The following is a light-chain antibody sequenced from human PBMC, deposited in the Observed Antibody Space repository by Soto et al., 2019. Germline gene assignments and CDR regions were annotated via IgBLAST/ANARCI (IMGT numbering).Light chain of an antibody. V-gene: IGKV3-11*01. CDR3: QQHFNGPIT. CDR2: GAS. J-gene: IGKJ5*01. CDR1: QSISSF. Sequence: EIVLTQSPATHSCYPGEREKLSCRDSQSISSFLAWYQQKPGQAPRLLIYGASNRATGIPARFSGSGSGTDFTLTISSLEPEDFAVYYCQQHFNGPITFGQGTRLEIK.